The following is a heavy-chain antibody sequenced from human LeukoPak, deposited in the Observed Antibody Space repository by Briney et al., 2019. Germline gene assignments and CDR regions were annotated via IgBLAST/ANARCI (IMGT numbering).Heavy chain of an antibody. CDR1: GFTFSTYW. V-gene: IGHV3-7*05. CDR2: INQDGSDK. D-gene: IGHD3-16*01. Sequence: GGSLRLSCAASGFTFSTYWMTWVRQAPGKGLEWVANINQDGSDKYYVDSVKGRFTISRDNARNSLYLQMDSLRAEDTAVYYCARTRGSPTPTPYYFDYWGQGTLVTASS. CDR3: ARTRGSPTPTPYYFDY. J-gene: IGHJ4*02.